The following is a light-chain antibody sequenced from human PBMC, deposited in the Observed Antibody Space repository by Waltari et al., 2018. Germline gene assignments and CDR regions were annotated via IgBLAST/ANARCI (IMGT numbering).Light chain of an antibody. CDR1: QHSHTNF. CDR3: QQYSRPSYT. CDR2: GAS. J-gene: IGKJ2*01. V-gene: IGKV3-20*01. Sequence: EIVLTQSPGTLSLSPGDRATLSCRASQHSHTNFFTWYQQKPGQAPRLLIYGASSRATDIPDRFSGSGSGTDFTLTISRLEPEDIAVYYCQQYSRPSYTFGQGTKLEIK.